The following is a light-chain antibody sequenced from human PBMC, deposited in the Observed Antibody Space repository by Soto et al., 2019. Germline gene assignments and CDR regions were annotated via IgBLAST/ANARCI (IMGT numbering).Light chain of an antibody. J-gene: IGKJ2*01. CDR3: QHSYSTPYT. V-gene: IGKV1-39*01. Sequence: DIQMTQSTSSLSASVGDRVTITCRASQSISSYLNWYQQKPGKAPKLLIYAASSLQSGVPSRFSGSGSGTDFTLTINSLQPEDFGTYYCQHSYSTPYTFGQGTKLEIK. CDR1: QSISSY. CDR2: AAS.